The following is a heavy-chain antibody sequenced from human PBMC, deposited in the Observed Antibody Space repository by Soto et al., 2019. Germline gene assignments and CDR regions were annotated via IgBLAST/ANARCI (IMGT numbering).Heavy chain of an antibody. CDR3: ATDTLRGYYDYIWGSYRSNAFDI. CDR2: FDPEDGET. CDR1: GYTLTELS. D-gene: IGHD3-16*02. V-gene: IGHV1-24*01. Sequence: ASVKVSCKVSGYTLTELSMHWVRQAPGKGLGWMGGFDPEDGETIYAQKFQGRVTMTEDTSTDTAYMELSSLRSEDTAVYYCATDTLRGYYDYIWGSYRSNAFDIWGQGTMVTVSS. J-gene: IGHJ3*02.